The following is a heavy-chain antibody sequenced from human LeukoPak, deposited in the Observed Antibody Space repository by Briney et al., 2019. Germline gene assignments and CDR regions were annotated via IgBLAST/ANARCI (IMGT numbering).Heavy chain of an antibody. CDR1: GGTFSSYA. J-gene: IGHJ5*02. D-gene: IGHD3-3*01. Sequence: ASVKVSCKASGGTFSSYAISWVRRAPGQGLEWMGGIIPIFGTANYAQKFQGRVTITTDESTSTAYMELSSLRSEDTAVYYCARESPYDFWSGYYSNWFDPWGQGTLVTVSS. CDR3: ARESPYDFWSGYYSNWFDP. CDR2: IIPIFGTA. V-gene: IGHV1-69*05.